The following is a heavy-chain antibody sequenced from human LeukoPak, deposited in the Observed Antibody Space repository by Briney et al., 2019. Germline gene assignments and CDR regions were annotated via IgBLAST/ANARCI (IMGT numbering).Heavy chain of an antibody. D-gene: IGHD2-15*01. CDR2: IYYNGTT. V-gene: IGHV4-30-4*01. CDR3: ARLVGYCSRGSSYLFDY. CDR1: GGSISSGDDY. Sequence: SETLSLTCTVSGGSISSGDDYWSWIRQPPGKALEWIGYIYYNGTTSYNLSLKSRASISLDTPKFQFSLKLTSVTAADTAVYFCARLVGYCSRGSSYLFDYWGQGSLVTVSS. J-gene: IGHJ4*02.